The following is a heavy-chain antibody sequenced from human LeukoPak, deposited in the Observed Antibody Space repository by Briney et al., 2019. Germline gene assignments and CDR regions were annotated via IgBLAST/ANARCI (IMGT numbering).Heavy chain of an antibody. D-gene: IGHD3-9*01. Sequence: GASVKVSCKASGYTFTGYYMHWVRQAPGQGREWMGWINPNSGGTNYAQKFQGRVTMTRDTSISTAYMELSRLRSDDTAVYYCARVGILTGYYYYYYYMDVWGKGTTVTVSS. J-gene: IGHJ6*03. CDR2: INPNSGGT. CDR3: ARVGILTGYYYYYYYMDV. V-gene: IGHV1-2*02. CDR1: GYTFTGYY.